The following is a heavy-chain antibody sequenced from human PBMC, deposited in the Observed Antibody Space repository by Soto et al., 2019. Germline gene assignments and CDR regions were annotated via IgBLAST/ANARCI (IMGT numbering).Heavy chain of an antibody. J-gene: IGHJ1*01. CDR1: GYTFTSYG. D-gene: IGHD2-15*01. CDR3: AAVVVVAARFAEYFQH. V-gene: IGHV1-18*01. Sequence: ASVKVSCKASGYTFTSYGISWVRQAPGQGLEWMGWISAYNGDTNYAQKLQGRVTMTTDTSTSTAYMELRSLRSDDTAVYYCAAVVVVAARFAEYFQHWGQGTLVTVSS. CDR2: ISAYNGDT.